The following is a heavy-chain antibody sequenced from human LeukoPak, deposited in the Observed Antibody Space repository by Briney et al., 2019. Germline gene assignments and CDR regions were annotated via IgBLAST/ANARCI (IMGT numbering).Heavy chain of an antibody. CDR3: ARDGFSGNFFVDFDY. J-gene: IGHJ4*02. D-gene: IGHD1-7*01. V-gene: IGHV3-30*03. CDR1: GFTFSSYG. CDR2: ISYDGSNK. Sequence: HPGGSLRLSCAASGFTFSSYGMHWVRQAPGKGLEWVAVISYDGSNKYYADSVKGRFTISRDNSKNTLYLQMNSLRADDTAVYYCARDGFSGNFFVDFDYWGQGILVTVSS.